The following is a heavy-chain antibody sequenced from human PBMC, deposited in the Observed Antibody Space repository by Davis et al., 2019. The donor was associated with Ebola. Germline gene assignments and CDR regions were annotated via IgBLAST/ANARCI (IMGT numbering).Heavy chain of an antibody. Sequence: GESLKISCAASGFTFRSYAMHWVRQAPGKGLDWVAVIWFDGSQKYYAESVKGRFTISRDNSNNTLYLQMNSLRGEDMAVYYCARELVSCGGGTCYSGGLDYWGQGTLVTVSS. CDR3: ARELVSCGGGTCYSGGLDY. CDR1: GFTFRSYA. D-gene: IGHD2-15*01. V-gene: IGHV3-33*01. J-gene: IGHJ4*02. CDR2: IWFDGSQK.